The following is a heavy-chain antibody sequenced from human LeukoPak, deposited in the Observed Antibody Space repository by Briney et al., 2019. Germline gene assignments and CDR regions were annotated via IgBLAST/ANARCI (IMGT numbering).Heavy chain of an antibody. CDR3: ARYYIIGTFHFDY. D-gene: IGHD1/OR15-1a*01. J-gene: IGHJ4*02. Sequence: SETLSLTCAVYGGSFSGYYWSWIRQPPGKGLKWIGEINHSGSTNYNPSLKSRVTISIDTSTNRFSLKLNSVTAADTAVYYCARYYIIGTFHFDYWGQGTLVTVSS. CDR1: GGSFSGYY. V-gene: IGHV4-34*01. CDR2: INHSGST.